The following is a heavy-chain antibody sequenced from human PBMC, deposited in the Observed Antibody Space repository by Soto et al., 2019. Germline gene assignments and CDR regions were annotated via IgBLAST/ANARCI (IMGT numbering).Heavy chain of an antibody. D-gene: IGHD2-15*01. V-gene: IGHV3-23*01. CDR2: ISGSGGST. CDR3: AKPLLRGYCSGGSCYSAP. Sequence: PGGSLRLSCAASGFTFSSYAMSWVRQAPGKGLEWVSAISGSGGSTYYADSVKGRFTISRDNSKNTLYLQMNSLRAEDTAVYYCAKPLLRGYCSGGSCYSAPWGQGTLVTVSS. CDR1: GFTFSSYA. J-gene: IGHJ5*02.